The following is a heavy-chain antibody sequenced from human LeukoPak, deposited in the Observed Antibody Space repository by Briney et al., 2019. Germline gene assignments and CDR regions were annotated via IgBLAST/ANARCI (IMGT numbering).Heavy chain of an antibody. Sequence: GGSLRLSCAASGFTFSSYAMSWVRQAPGKGLEWVSAISGSGGSTYYADSVKGRFTISRDNSKNTLYLQMNSLRAEDTAVYYCAKDSLGARHIVVVTATLWGQGTLVTVSS. J-gene: IGHJ4*02. D-gene: IGHD2-21*02. V-gene: IGHV3-23*01. CDR2: ISGSGGST. CDR1: GFTFSSYA. CDR3: AKDSLGARHIVVVTATL.